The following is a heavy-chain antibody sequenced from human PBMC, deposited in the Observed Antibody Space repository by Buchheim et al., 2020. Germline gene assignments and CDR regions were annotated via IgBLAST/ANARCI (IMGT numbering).Heavy chain of an antibody. J-gene: IGHJ6*02. Sequence: QVQLVESGGGVVQPGRSLRLSCAASGFTFSSYGMHWVRQAPGKGLEWVAVISYDGSNKYYADSVKGRFTISRDNSKNTLYLQMNSLRAEDTAVYYCAKELRNCISTSCYAFSYYYYYGMDVWGQGTT. CDR3: AKELRNCISTSCYAFSYYYYYGMDV. V-gene: IGHV3-30*18. CDR2: ISYDGSNK. D-gene: IGHD2-2*01. CDR1: GFTFSSYG.